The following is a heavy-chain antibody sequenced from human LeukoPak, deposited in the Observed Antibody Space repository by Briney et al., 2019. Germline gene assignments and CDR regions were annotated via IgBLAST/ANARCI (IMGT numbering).Heavy chain of an antibody. CDR1: GFTFSSYS. V-gene: IGHV4-34*01. CDR3: ASTRSSIAARRAFDI. Sequence: GSLRLSCAASGFTFSSYSMNWVRQAPGKGLEWIGEINHSGSTNYNPSLKSRVTISVDTSKNQFSLKLSSVTAADTAVYYCASTRSSIAARRAFDIWGQGTMVTVSS. CDR2: INHSGST. J-gene: IGHJ3*02. D-gene: IGHD6-6*01.